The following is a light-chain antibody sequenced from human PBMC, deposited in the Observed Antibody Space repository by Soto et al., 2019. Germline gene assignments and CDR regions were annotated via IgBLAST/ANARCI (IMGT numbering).Light chain of an antibody. Sequence: DIPLNQSPSSLSASVGDRVTITCRASQSISSYLNWYQQKPGKAPKLLIYAASSLQSGVPSRFSGSGSGTDFTLTISSLQPEDFATYYCQQSYSTPFDFGPGTKVDI. J-gene: IGKJ3*01. CDR2: AAS. CDR1: QSISSY. V-gene: IGKV1-39*01. CDR3: QQSYSTPFD.